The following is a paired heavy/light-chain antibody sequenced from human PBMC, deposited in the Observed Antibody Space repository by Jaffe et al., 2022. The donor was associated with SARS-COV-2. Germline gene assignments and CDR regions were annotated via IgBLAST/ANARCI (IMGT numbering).Heavy chain of an antibody. CDR1: GGSISSGSYY. CDR3: ARGTYYYGSGSYHYYYYGMDV. D-gene: IGHD3-10*01. Sequence: QVQLQESGPGLVKPSQTLSLTCTVSGGSISSGSYYWSWIRQPAGKGLEWIGRIYTSGSTNYNPSLKSRVTISVDTSKNQFSLKLSSVTAADTAVYYCARGTYYYGSGSYHYYYYGMDVWGQGTTVTVSS. CDR2: IYTSGST. J-gene: IGHJ6*02. V-gene: IGHV4-61*02.
Light chain of an antibody. Sequence: DIQMTQSPSSLSASVGDRVTITCQASQDISNYLNWYQQKPGKAPKLLIYDASNLETGVPSRFSGSGSGTDFTFTISSLQPEDIATYYCQQYDNLLITFGQGTRLEIK. V-gene: IGKV1-33*01. J-gene: IGKJ5*01. CDR2: DAS. CDR3: QQYDNLLIT. CDR1: QDISNY.